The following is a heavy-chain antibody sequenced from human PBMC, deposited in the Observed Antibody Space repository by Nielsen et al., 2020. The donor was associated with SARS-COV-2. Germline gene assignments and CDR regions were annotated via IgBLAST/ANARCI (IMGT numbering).Heavy chain of an antibody. CDR1: GGSISSGDYY. J-gene: IGHJ3*02. D-gene: IGHD3-22*01. V-gene: IGHV4-30-4*01. CDR2: VYYSGST. CDR3: ARAVDSSTYYNLDAFDI. Sequence: SETLSLTCTVSGGSISSGDYYWNWIRQPPGKGLEYIGYVYYSGSTYYNPSLKSRLTISVDTSKNQFSLKLSSVTAADTAVYYCARAVDSSTYYNLDAFDIWGQGTMVIVSS.